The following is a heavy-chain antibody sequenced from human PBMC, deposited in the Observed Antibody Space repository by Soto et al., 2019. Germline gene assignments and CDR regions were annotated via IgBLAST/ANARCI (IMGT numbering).Heavy chain of an antibody. CDR1: GGSVSSGSYY. CDR3: ARPLYSYGPMDV. V-gene: IGHV4-61*01. CDR2: IYYSGST. D-gene: IGHD5-18*01. Sequence: PSETLSLTCTVSGGSVSSGSYYWSWIRQPPGKGLEWIGYIYYSGSTNYNPSLKSQVTISVDTSKNQFSLKLSSVTAADTAVYYCARPLYSYGPMDVWGQGTTVTAP. J-gene: IGHJ6*02.